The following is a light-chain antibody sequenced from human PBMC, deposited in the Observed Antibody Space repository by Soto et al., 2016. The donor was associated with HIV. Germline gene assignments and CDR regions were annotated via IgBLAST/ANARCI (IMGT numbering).Light chain of an antibody. CDR2: KAS. V-gene: IGKV1-5*03. CDR1: QSISTW. Sequence: DIQMTQSPSTLSASVGDRVTITCRASQSISTWLAWLSAETRQTPKLLIYKASTLENGVPSRFSGSGSGTEFTLTISSLQPDDFATYYCQQFGNSRYTFGQGPSWRS. CDR3: QQFGNSRYT. J-gene: IGKJ2*01.